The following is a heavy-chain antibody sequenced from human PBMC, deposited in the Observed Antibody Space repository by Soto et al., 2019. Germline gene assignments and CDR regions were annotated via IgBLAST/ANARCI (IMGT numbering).Heavy chain of an antibody. CDR3: VSFWSYGAGSSDEPSHFDY. V-gene: IGHV4-39*02. CDR2: IYFNGRA. CDR1: DYSIRSSSHTY. D-gene: IGHD3-10*01. J-gene: IGHJ4*02. Sequence: WAPRSLTLTVSDYSIRSSSHTYWGWIRQPPGNGLEWIGSIYFNGRAYYSPSSKSRVTISVDTSKNHFCLTLNLVMAAETAGYSCVSFWSYGAGSSDEPSHFDYGCRGTLVIVSA.